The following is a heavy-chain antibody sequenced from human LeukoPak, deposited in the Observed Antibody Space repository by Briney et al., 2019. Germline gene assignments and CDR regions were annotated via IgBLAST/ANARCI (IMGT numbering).Heavy chain of an antibody. CDR2: ISSSSSYI. CDR3: ARVQGDSSEDYYYYYGMDV. V-gene: IGHV3-21*01. J-gene: IGHJ6*02. D-gene: IGHD3-22*01. Sequence: PGGPLRLSCAASGFTFSSYSMNWVRQAPGKGLEWVSSISSSSSYIYYADSVKGRFTISRDNAKNSLYLQMNSLRAEDTAVYYCARVQGDSSEDYYYYYGMDVWGQGTTVTISS. CDR1: GFTFSSYS.